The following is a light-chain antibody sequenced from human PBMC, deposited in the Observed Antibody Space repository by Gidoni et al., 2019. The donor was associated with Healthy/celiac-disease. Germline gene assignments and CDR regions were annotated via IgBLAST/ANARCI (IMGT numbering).Light chain of an antibody. CDR2: YDS. V-gene: IGLV3-21*04. CDR3: QVWDSSSDPHVV. J-gene: IGLJ2*01. Sequence: SYVLTHPPSVSVAPGKTARITCGGNNIGSKSVHWYQQKPGQAPVLVIYYDSDRPSGIPERFSGSNSGNTATLTISRVEAGDEADYYCQVWDSSSDPHVVFGGGTKLTVL. CDR1: NIGSKS.